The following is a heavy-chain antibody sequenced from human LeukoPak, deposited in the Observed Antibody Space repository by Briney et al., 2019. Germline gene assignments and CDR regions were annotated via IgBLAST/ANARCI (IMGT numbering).Heavy chain of an antibody. CDR1: GFTFDDYA. V-gene: IGHV3-9*01. D-gene: IGHD3-9*01. CDR2: ISWNSGSI. CDR3: ATGRYFDWPEVFKY. J-gene: IGHJ4*02. Sequence: GGSLRLSCAASGFTFDDYAMHWVRQAPGKGLEWVSGISWNSGSIGYADSVKGRFTISRDNAKNFLYLQMNSLRTEDTALYYCATGRYFDWPEVFKYWGQGTLVIVSS.